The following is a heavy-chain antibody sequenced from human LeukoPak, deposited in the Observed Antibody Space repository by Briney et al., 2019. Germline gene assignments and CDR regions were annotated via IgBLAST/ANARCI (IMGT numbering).Heavy chain of an antibody. CDR1: GYTFTSYY. CDR2: INPSGGST. J-gene: IGHJ6*02. Sequence: ASVKVSCKASGYTFTSYYMHWVRQAPGQGLEWMGIINPSGGSTSYAQKFQGRVTMTRDTSTSTVCMELSSLRSEDTAVYYCARVRVNRYYYYGMDVWGQGTTVTVSS. V-gene: IGHV1-46*01. D-gene: IGHD1-14*01. CDR3: ARVRVNRYYYYGMDV.